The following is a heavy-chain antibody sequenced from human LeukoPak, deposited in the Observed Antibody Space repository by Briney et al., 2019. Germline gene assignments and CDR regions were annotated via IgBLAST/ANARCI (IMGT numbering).Heavy chain of an antibody. CDR3: ARDGSGWYYFDY. Sequence: PGGSLRLSCAASGFTFNAYSMDWVRQAPGKGLEWVSSISSTSTYIYYADSVKGRFTISRDNAKNSLYLQMNSLRAEDTAIYYCARDGSGWYYFDYWGQGTLVTVSS. D-gene: IGHD6-19*01. CDR1: GFTFNAYS. V-gene: IGHV3-21*01. J-gene: IGHJ4*02. CDR2: ISSTSTYI.